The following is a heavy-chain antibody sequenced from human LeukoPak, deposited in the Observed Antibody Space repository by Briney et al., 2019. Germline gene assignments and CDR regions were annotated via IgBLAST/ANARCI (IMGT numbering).Heavy chain of an antibody. CDR1: GFTFSSYA. J-gene: IGHJ4*02. D-gene: IGHD3-10*01. CDR2: ISGSGGST. Sequence: GGSLRLSCAASGFTFSSYAMSWVRQAPGKGLEWVSAISGSGGSTYYADSVKGRFTISRDNSKNTLYLQMNSLRAEDTAVYYCAKLRGPFGAPGGDYWGQGILVTVSS. V-gene: IGHV3-23*01. CDR3: AKLRGPFGAPGGDY.